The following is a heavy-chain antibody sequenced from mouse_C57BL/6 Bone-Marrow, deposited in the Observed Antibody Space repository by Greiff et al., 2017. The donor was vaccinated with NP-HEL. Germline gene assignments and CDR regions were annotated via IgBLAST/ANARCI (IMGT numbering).Heavy chain of an antibody. D-gene: IGHD2-1*01. Sequence: EVQLVESGGDLVKPGGSLKLSCAASGFTFSSYGMSWVRQTPDKRLEWVATISSGGSYTYYPDSVKGRFTISRDNAKNTLYLQMSSLKSEDTAMYYCARHYGNYYWGQGTTLTVSS. J-gene: IGHJ2*01. CDR1: GFTFSSYG. V-gene: IGHV5-6*01. CDR3: ARHYGNYY. CDR2: ISSGGSYT.